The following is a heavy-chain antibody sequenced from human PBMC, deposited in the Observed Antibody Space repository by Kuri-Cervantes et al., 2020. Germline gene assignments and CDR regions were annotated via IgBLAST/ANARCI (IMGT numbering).Heavy chain of an antibody. CDR2: IIPIFGTA. CDR1: GGTFSSYA. V-gene: IGHV1-69*13. CDR3: ASTYYYDSSGYYDDAFDI. D-gene: IGHD3-22*01. J-gene: IGHJ3*02. Sequence: SVKVSCKASGGTFSSYAISWVRQAPGQGLEWMGGIIPIFGTANYAQKFQGRVTITADESTSTAYMELSSLRSDDTAVYYCASTYYYDSSGYYDDAFDIWGQGTMVTVSS.